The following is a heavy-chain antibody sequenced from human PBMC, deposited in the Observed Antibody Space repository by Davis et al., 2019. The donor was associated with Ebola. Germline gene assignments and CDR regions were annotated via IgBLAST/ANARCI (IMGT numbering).Heavy chain of an antibody. CDR3: ARAVPPIYYYDSSGYATGWYFDL. V-gene: IGHV3-21*01. Sequence: GGSLRLSCPSSPFPFLRYCMNWVRQAPGKGLEWVSSISGSSSYIYYADSVKGRFTISRDNAKNSLYLQMNSLRAEDTAVYYCARAVPPIYYYDSSGYATGWYFDLWGRGTLVTVSS. CDR2: ISGSSSYI. CDR1: PFPFLRYC. D-gene: IGHD3-22*01. J-gene: IGHJ2*01.